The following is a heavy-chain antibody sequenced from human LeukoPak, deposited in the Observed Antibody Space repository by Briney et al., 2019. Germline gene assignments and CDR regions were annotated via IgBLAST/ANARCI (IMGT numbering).Heavy chain of an antibody. V-gene: IGHV3-48*03. D-gene: IGHD1-26*01. J-gene: IGHJ3*02. CDR1: GFTFSSYE. Sequence: GGSLRLSCAASGFTFSSYEMNWVRQAPGKGLEGVSYISSSGSTIYYADSVKGRFTISRDNAKNSLYLQMNSLRAEDTAVYYCARVSLPSAEDDAFDIWGQGTMVTVSS. CDR2: ISSSGSTI. CDR3: ARVSLPSAEDDAFDI.